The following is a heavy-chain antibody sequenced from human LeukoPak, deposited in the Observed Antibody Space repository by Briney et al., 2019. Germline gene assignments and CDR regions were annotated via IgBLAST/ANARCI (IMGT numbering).Heavy chain of an antibody. V-gene: IGHV3-11*04. CDR1: GFIFSDYH. CDR3: ARGVENHFDT. CDR2: ISQGSNAV. Sequence: SGGSLRLSCAASGFIFSDYHMSWIRQAPGNGLEWISYISQGSNAVYHADSVKGRFTISRDDAKKSMHLQMNSLRADDTAVYYCARGVENHFDTWGRGTLVTVSS. J-gene: IGHJ4*02. D-gene: IGHD1-14*01.